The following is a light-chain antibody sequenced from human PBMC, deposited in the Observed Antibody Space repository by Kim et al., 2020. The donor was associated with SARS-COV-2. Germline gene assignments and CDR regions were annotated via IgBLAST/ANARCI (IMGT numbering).Light chain of an antibody. CDR2: QDN. CDR3: QAWDSSTAV. Sequence: ESPGQTASITCSGDNLGDKYACWYQQKSGQSPVVVIFQDNKRPSGIPERFSGSNSGNTATLTISGTQTMDEADYYCQAWDSSTAVFGGGTQLTVL. V-gene: IGLV3-1*01. CDR1: NLGDKY. J-gene: IGLJ3*02.